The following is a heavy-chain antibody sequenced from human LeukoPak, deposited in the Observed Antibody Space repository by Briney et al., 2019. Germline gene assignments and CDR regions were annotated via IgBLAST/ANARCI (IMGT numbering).Heavy chain of an antibody. CDR3: ASEDRVGVLSFDY. J-gene: IGHJ4*02. D-gene: IGHD2/OR15-2a*01. CDR1: GYTFTSYY. CDR2: LHPSGGRT. Sequence: ASVKVSCKASGYTFTSYYMHWVRQAPGQGLEGKQILHPSGGRTSYEQKFQGRVTMTRETSPRTVYMELRRLRSKKTAVYYCASEDRVGVLSFDYWGQGTLVTVSS. V-gene: IGHV1-46*01.